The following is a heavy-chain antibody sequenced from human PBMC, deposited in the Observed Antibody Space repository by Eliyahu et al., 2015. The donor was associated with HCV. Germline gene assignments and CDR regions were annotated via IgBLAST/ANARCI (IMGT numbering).Heavy chain of an antibody. V-gene: IGHV4-39*07. CDR1: GGSISSSSYY. CDR2: IYYSGST. D-gene: IGHD7-27*01. Sequence: QLQLQESGPGLVKPSETLSLTCTVSGGSISSSSYYWGWIRQPPGKGLEWIGSIYYSGSTYYNPSLKSRVTISVDTSKNQFSLKLSSVTAADTAVYYCARGSRLGIGGYYYYYYYMDVWGKGTTVTVSS. CDR3: ARGSRLGIGGYYYYYYYMDV. J-gene: IGHJ6*03.